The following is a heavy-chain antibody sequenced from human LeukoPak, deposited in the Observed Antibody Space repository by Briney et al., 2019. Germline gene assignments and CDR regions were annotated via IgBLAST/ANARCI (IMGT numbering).Heavy chain of an antibody. CDR2: IRSKAYGGTT. J-gene: IGHJ4*02. Sequence: LSLTCAVYGGSFSGYYWGWIRQPPGKGLEWVGFIRSKAYGGTTEYAASVKGRFTISRDDSKSIAYLQMNSLKTEDTAVYYCTRVGFGELSAFDYWGQGTLVTVSS. V-gene: IGHV3-49*03. CDR1: GGSFSGYY. D-gene: IGHD3-10*01. CDR3: TRVGFGELSAFDY.